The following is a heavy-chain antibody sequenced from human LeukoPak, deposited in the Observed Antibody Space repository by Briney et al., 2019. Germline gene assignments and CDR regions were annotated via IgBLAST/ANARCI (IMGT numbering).Heavy chain of an antibody. Sequence: GGSLRLSCVVSGLTFSSYSMSWVRQAPGKGLDWVSGISASGGDTWYPDSVKGRFTISRDNSRNTLFLQMSSLRVEDTAMYYCAKDAAGPEYWGQGTLVTVSS. CDR3: AKDAAGPEY. J-gene: IGHJ4*02. CDR1: GLTFSSYS. D-gene: IGHD6-13*01. CDR2: ISASGGDT. V-gene: IGHV3-23*01.